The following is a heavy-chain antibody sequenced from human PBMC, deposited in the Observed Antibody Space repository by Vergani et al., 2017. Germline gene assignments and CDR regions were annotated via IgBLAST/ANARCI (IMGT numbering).Heavy chain of an antibody. D-gene: IGHD4-17*01. CDR3: ARGMYDYGDYVEFGAFDI. CDR1: GGSISSGGYY. CDR2: IYYSGST. V-gene: IGHV4-31*03. Sequence: QLQLQESGPGLVKPSQTLSLTCPVSGGSISSGGYYWSWIRQHPGKGLEWIGYIYYSGSTYYNPSLKSRVTISVDTSKNQFSLKLSSVTAADTAVYYCARGMYDYGDYVEFGAFDIWGQGTMVTVSS. J-gene: IGHJ3*02.